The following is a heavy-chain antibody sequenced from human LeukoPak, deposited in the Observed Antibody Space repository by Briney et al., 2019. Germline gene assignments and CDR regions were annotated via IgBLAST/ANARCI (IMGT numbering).Heavy chain of an antibody. CDR1: GGSISSYY. CDR3: ARMRGSSSSGYCFDP. CDR2: IYSSGST. Sequence: SETLSLTCTVSGGSISSYYWSWIRQPPGKGLEWIGYIYSSGSTNYNPSLKSRVTISVDTSKIQFSLKLSSVTAADTAVYYGARMRGSSSSGYCFDPWGQGTLVTVSS. J-gene: IGHJ5*02. D-gene: IGHD6-6*01. V-gene: IGHV4-4*09.